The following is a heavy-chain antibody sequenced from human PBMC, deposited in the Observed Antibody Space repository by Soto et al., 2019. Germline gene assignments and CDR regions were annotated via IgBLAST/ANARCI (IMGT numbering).Heavy chain of an antibody. CDR2: ISGSGGST. J-gene: IGHJ3*02. V-gene: IGHV3-23*01. Sequence: EVQLLESGGGLVQPGGSLRLSCAASGFTFSSYAMSWVRQAPGKGLKGVSAISGSGGSTYYADSVKGRFTISRDNSKNTLYLQMNSLRAEDTAVYYCSGYYGSGTHHDAFDIWGQGTMVTVSS. CDR3: SGYYGSGTHHDAFDI. D-gene: IGHD3-10*01. CDR1: GFTFSSYA.